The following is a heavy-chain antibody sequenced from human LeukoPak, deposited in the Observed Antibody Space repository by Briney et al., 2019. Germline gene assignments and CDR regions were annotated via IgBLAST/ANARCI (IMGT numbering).Heavy chain of an antibody. V-gene: IGHV3-23*01. Sequence: GGSLRLSCEASGFTFINYAMTWVRLAPGKGLEWVSGISGTGSGTNYADSAKGRFTISRDNSKNTLYLQMNSLRAEDTAVYYCAKDSERIAAAGPYFDYWGEGTLVTVSS. CDR2: ISGTGSGT. D-gene: IGHD6-13*01. CDR3: AKDSERIAAAGPYFDY. CDR1: GFTFINYA. J-gene: IGHJ4*02.